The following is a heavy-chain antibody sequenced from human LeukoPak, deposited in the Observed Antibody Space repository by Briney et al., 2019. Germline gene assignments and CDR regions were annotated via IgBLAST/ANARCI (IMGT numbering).Heavy chain of an antibody. CDR2: INSDGSNT. CDR1: GFNFGRNW. J-gene: IGHJ4*02. V-gene: IGHV3-74*01. CDR3: ARVASNYDFDY. D-gene: IGHD4-11*01. Sequence: GGSLRLSCAASGFNFGRNWMDWVRQAPGKGLVWVSRINSDGSNTNYADSVKGRFIISRDNAKNTLYLQMNSLRAEDTALYYCARVASNYDFDYWGQGTLVTVSS.